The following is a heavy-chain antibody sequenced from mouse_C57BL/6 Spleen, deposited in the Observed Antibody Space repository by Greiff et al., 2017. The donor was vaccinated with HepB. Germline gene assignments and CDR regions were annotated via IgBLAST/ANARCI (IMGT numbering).Heavy chain of an antibody. V-gene: IGHV5-16*01. CDR2: INYDGSST. J-gene: IGHJ1*03. CDR3: ARSTTVVGYWYFDV. D-gene: IGHD1-1*01. Sequence: EVQRVESEGGLVQPGSSMKLSCTASGFTFSDYYMAWVRQVPEKGLEWVANINYDGSSTYYLDSLKSRFIISRDNAKNILYLQMSSLKSEDTATYYCARSTTVVGYWYFDVWGTGTTVTVSS. CDR1: GFTFSDYY.